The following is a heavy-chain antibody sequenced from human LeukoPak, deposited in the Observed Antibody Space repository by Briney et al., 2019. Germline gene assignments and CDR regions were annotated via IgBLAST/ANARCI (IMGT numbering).Heavy chain of an antibody. V-gene: IGHV3-49*04. Sequence: GGSLRLPCTASGFAFGDYAMSWVRQAPGKGLEWVGFIRSKAYGGTTEYAASVKGRFTISRDDSKSIAYLQMNSLKTEDTAVYYCTSGIAAAGTHYWGQGTLVTISS. CDR2: IRSKAYGGTT. CDR3: TSGIAAAGTHY. D-gene: IGHD6-13*01. CDR1: GFAFGDYA. J-gene: IGHJ4*02.